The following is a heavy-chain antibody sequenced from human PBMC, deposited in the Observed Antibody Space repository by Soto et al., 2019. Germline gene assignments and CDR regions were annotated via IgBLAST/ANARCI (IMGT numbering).Heavy chain of an antibody. D-gene: IGHD2-15*01. CDR1: GFTFSSLW. J-gene: IGHJ4*02. V-gene: IGHV3-7*05. CDR3: ASRYLEHYFSGGCSAPYDF. CDR2: INQDGSEK. Sequence: GGSLRLSCAASGFTFSSLWMSWVRQAPGKGLEGVANINQDGSEKNYVDSVKGRFTTSRDNAKNSLHLQMNSLRAEDTAVYYCASRYLEHYFSGGCSAPYDFWGQGALVTVSS.